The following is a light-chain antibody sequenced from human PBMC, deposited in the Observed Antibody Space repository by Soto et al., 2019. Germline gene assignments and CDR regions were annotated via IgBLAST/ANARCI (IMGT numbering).Light chain of an antibody. CDR2: EVS. CDR1: SSDVGAYNY. J-gene: IGLJ1*01. CDR3: TSYAGTYSFFYV. Sequence: QSVLTQPPSASGSPGQSVTISCTGTSSDVGAYNYVSWYQQLPGKAPKLIIYEVSKRPSWVPDRFSGSKSGNTASLTVSGLQAEDEADYYCTSYAGTYSFFYVFGTGTKLTVL. V-gene: IGLV2-8*01.